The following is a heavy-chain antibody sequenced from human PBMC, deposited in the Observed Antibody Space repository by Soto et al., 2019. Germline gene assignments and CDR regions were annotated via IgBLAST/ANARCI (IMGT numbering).Heavy chain of an antibody. CDR1: GYSFTSYW. V-gene: IGHV5-51*01. CDR2: IYPGDSDT. Sequence: GEPLKISCKGSGYSFTSYWIGWVRQMPGQGLEWMGIIYPGDSDTRYSPSFQGQVTISADKSISTAYLQWSSLKASDTAMYYCARHYYYDSSGYYPGAFDIWGQGTMVTVSS. CDR3: ARHYYYDSSGYYPGAFDI. D-gene: IGHD3-22*01. J-gene: IGHJ3*02.